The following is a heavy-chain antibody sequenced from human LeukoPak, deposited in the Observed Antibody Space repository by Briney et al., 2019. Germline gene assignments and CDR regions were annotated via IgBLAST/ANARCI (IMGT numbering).Heavy chain of an antibody. Sequence: GGSLRLSCAASGFTFSSYAMSWVRQAPGKGLEWVSAISGSGGSTYYADSVKGRFTISRDNSKNTLYLQMNSLRGEDAAVYYCARDSGYRSVDYWGQGTLVTVSS. D-gene: IGHD5-18*01. V-gene: IGHV3-23*01. CDR1: GFTFSSYA. CDR2: ISGSGGST. CDR3: ARDSGYRSVDY. J-gene: IGHJ4*02.